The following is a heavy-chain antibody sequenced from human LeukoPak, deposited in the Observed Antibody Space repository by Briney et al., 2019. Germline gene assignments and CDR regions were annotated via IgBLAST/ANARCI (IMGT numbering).Heavy chain of an antibody. D-gene: IGHD1-1*01. CDR2: IYPGDSDT. J-gene: IGHJ5*02. CDR1: GYSFTSYW. CDR3: AGIQGWSDP. V-gene: IGHV5-51*01. Sequence: GESLKISSNSAGYSFTSYWIGWGREIAGKGLELMGMIYPGDSDTSYSPSSQGQVTISADNSISTSYLQRSSLTASETAMYYCAGIQGWSDPWGQGTLVTVSS.